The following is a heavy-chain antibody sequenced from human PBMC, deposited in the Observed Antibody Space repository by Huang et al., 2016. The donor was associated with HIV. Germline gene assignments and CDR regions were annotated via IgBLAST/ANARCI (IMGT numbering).Heavy chain of an antibody. J-gene: IGHJ5*02. CDR3: ASGQRMRESDIVATIPVS. CDR2: INPGKGNT. V-gene: IGHV1-3*01. D-gene: IGHD5-12*01. Sequence: QVHLVQSGPEVKKPGASVKVSCKASGYNFTSRGLHWVGQAPGQRLERMGYINPGKGNTKYSPKFQDRVTLTRDISANTAYMQLSRLTSEDTAVYYCASGQRMRESDIVATIPVSWGQGALVTVSS. CDR1: GYNFTSRG.